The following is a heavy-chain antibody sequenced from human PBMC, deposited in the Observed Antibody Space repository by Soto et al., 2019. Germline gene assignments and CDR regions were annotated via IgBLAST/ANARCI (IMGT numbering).Heavy chain of an antibody. CDR3: ASGASRWYPYFFDS. CDR2: IIPYYNTL. D-gene: IGHD6-13*01. V-gene: IGHV1-69*13. CDR1: EGTFNSYA. Sequence: GASVKVSCKASEGTFNSYAIAWVRQAPGQGFEGMGGIIPYYNTLNYAQKFQDRVTITADDSTNTVYMELSSLRSDDTAVYFCASGASRWYPYFFDSWAQGTLVTVSS. J-gene: IGHJ4*02.